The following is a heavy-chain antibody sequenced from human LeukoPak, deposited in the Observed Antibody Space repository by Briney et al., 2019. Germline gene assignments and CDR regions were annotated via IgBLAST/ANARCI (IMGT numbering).Heavy chain of an antibody. CDR1: GFTFSDYW. CDR2: ISQDERDI. J-gene: IGHJ3*02. D-gene: IGHD3-10*01. Sequence: PGGSLRLSCAASGFTFSDYWMTWVRQAPGKGLEWMANISQDERDIHYADSVKGRFTISRDNAKGSLYLQMNSLRAEDTAVYYCARDTNHYENSIYYGVLDIWGRGTMVTVSS. V-gene: IGHV3-7*01. CDR3: ARDTNHYENSIYYGVLDI.